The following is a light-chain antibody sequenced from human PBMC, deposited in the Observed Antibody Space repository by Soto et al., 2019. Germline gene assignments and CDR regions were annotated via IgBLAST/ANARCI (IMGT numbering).Light chain of an antibody. V-gene: IGKV1-5*01. CDR1: QSISGW. CDR3: QQYNSYPRT. J-gene: IGKJ2*01. Sequence: DIQMTQSPSTLSASVGDRVTITYRASQSISGWLAWYQQKPGKAPNLLIYDASSLESGVPSRFSGSGSGTEFTLTISSLQPDDFATYHCQQYNSYPRTFGQGTKLEIK. CDR2: DAS.